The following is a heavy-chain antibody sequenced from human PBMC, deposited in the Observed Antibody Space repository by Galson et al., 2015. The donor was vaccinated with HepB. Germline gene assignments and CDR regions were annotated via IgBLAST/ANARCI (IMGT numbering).Heavy chain of an antibody. V-gene: IGHV3-73*01. D-gene: IGHD2-2*01. Sequence: SLRLSCAASGFTFSGSAMHWVRQASGKGLEWVGRIRSKANSYATAYAASVKGRFTISRDDSKNTAYLQMNSLKTEDTAVYYCTRGVVPGNSWGQGTLVTVSS. CDR1: GFTFSGSA. CDR2: IRSKANSYAT. CDR3: TRGVVPGNS. J-gene: IGHJ4*02.